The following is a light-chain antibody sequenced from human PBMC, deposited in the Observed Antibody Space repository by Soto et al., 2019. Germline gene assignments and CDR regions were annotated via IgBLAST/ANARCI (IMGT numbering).Light chain of an antibody. V-gene: IGKV3-11*01. J-gene: IGKJ1*01. CDR3: QRRSEWPRT. CDR1: QSISSS. CDR2: DAS. Sequence: EIVLTQSPATLSLSPGERATLSCRASQSISSSLAWYQQKPGQAPRLLIYDASSRATGFPARFSGSGSGTDFTLTIGSREPEDFAVYYCQRRSEWPRTIGQGTKVEIK.